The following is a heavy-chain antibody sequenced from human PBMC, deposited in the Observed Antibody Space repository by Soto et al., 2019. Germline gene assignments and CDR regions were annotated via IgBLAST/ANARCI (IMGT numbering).Heavy chain of an antibody. J-gene: IGHJ4*02. Sequence: SETLSLTCTVSGGSISSGGYYWNWIRQHPGKGLEWIGYIYYSGSTYYNPSLKSRVTISVDTSKNQFSLKLSSVTAADTAMYYCARDGPARLNYWGQGTLVTVSS. CDR1: GGSISSGGYY. CDR3: ARDGPARLNY. CDR2: IYYSGST. V-gene: IGHV4-31*03.